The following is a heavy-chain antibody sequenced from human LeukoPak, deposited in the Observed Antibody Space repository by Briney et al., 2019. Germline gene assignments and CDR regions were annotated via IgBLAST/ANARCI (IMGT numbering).Heavy chain of an antibody. CDR1: GFTFRGAA. CDR3: VKDIQLST. D-gene: IGHD5-24*01. CDR2: ISSSGNNA. V-gene: IGHV3-23*01. J-gene: IGHJ3*01. Sequence: GGSLRLSCAVSGFTFRGAAMTWVRQARGKGLEWVSLISSSGNNAYYADSVKGRFTISRDNSKNTLSLQMNSLRVEDTAIYYCVKDIQLSTWGLGTRVTVSS.